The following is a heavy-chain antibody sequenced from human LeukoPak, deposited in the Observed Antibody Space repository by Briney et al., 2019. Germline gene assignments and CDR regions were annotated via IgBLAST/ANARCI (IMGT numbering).Heavy chain of an antibody. CDR3: ARGGIPTGPYYYFYYMDV. D-gene: IGHD3-10*01. J-gene: IGHJ6*03. V-gene: IGHV3-30*01. CDR1: GFTFSRHV. CDR2: ISYDGNNR. Sequence: PGGSLRLSCAAPGFTFSRHVMQWVRQAPGKGLEWVAVISYDGNNRFYADSVKGRFTISRDNSRNTLYLQMNSLSGDDAAVYSCARGGIPTGPYYYFYYMDVWGKGTAVTVSS.